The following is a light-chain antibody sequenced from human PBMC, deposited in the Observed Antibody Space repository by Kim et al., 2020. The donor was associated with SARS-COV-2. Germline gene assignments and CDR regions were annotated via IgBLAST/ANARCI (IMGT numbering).Light chain of an antibody. CDR1: QGISSN. CDR2: DAS. V-gene: IGKV1-27*01. J-gene: IGKJ1*01. Sequence: ASVGDRVTITCRASQGISSNVAWYQQKPGDVPKLLIYDASALLSGVPSRFSGSGSGTDFTLTISSLQPEDVATYYCQKYNGAPWTFGQGTKVDIK. CDR3: QKYNGAPWT.